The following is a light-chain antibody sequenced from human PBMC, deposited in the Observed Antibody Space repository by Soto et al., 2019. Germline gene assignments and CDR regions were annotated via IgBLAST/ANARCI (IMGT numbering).Light chain of an antibody. Sequence: EIVMTQSPATLSVSPGEGASLSCRASQSVYISVAWHQQKPGQAPRLLIYGSSTRATGVPARFSGSGSDTEFTLTISSLQPEDFAVYYCQQYNTWPLAFGGGTKVEIK. CDR3: QQYNTWPLA. CDR1: QSVYIS. V-gene: IGKV3-15*01. CDR2: GSS. J-gene: IGKJ4*01.